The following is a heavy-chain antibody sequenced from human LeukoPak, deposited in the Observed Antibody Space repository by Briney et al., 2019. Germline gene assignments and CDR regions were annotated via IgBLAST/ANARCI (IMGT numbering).Heavy chain of an antibody. V-gene: IGHV1-46*01. CDR2: INPSGGST. Sequence: ASVKVSCKASGYSFSNHYMHWVRQAPGQGLEWMGMINPSGGSTSYAQKFQGRVTMTRDTSTSTVYMELSSLRSEDTAVYYCARATYYYDSSGTYYFDYWGQGTLVTVSS. D-gene: IGHD3-22*01. CDR1: GYSFSNHY. J-gene: IGHJ4*02. CDR3: ARATYYYDSSGTYYFDY.